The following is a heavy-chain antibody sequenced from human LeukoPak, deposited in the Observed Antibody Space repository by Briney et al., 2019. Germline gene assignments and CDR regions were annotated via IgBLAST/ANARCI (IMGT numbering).Heavy chain of an antibody. CDR1: GGSFSDYY. Sequence: SETLSLTCAVYGGSFSDYYWTWIRQPPGKGLEWIGEINHSGSTNYNPSLKSRVNISVDTSKNQFSLKLSSVTAADTAVYYCARVSRLWWARDIWGQGTMVTVSS. CDR3: ARVSRLWWARDI. J-gene: IGHJ3*02. D-gene: IGHD2-21*01. CDR2: INHSGST. V-gene: IGHV4-34*01.